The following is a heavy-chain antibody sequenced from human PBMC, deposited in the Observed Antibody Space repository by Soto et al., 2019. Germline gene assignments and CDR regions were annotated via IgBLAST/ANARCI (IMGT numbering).Heavy chain of an antibody. Sequence: QVQLQASGPGLVKPSETLSLTCTVSGGSISSYYLSWIRQPTGKGLALIGYIYYSGSTNYNPALKSRVTISVDTSKNKFSLKLRSVTAADTAVYYCARDSASGSGRYPPFDDWGQGTLVTVSS. J-gene: IGHJ4*02. CDR1: GGSISSYY. CDR2: IYYSGST. V-gene: IGHV4-59*01. D-gene: IGHD3-10*01. CDR3: ARDSASGSGRYPPFDD.